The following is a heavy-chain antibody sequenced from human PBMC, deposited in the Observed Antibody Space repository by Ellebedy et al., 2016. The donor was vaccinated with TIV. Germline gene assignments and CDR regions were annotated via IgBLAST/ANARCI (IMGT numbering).Heavy chain of an antibody. Sequence: ASVKVSCKASGYTFTRYYIHWVRQAPGAGLEWMGWMNSNTGATSYAQKFQGRATMTRDTSISTAYMDLTSLTSYDTAFYYCARGTGPSWFDPWGQGTLITVSS. J-gene: IGHJ5*02. CDR3: ARGTGPSWFDP. CDR1: GYTFTRYY. CDR2: MNSNTGAT. D-gene: IGHD3-10*01. V-gene: IGHV1-2*02.